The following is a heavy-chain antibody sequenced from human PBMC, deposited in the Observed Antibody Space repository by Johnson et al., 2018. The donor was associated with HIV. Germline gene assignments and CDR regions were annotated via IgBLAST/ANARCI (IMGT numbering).Heavy chain of an antibody. D-gene: IGHD3-3*01. Sequence: QVQLVESGGGVVQPGRPLRLSCAASGFTFSSYGIHWVRQAPGKGLEWVAVIWYDGSNKYSAHSVKGRFTVSRDNSKNTMYRQMNSLSAEDTAVYYWARTTLRFLDRGDDAFDIWGQGTMVTVSS. J-gene: IGHJ3*02. CDR3: ARTTLRFLDRGDDAFDI. CDR2: IWYDGSNK. CDR1: GFTFSSYG. V-gene: IGHV3-33*01.